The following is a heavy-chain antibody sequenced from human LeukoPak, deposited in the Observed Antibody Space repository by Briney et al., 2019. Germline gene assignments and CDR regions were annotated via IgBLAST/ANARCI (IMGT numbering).Heavy chain of an antibody. Sequence: GGSLRLSCAASGFTFSGSAMHWVRQASGKGLEWVGRIRSKANSYATAYAASVKGRFTISRDDSKNTAYLQMNSLKTEDTAVYYCTRLSLLGYGGNYYYYGMDVWGQGTTVTVSS. J-gene: IGHJ6*02. CDR2: IRSKANSYAT. CDR1: GFTFSGSA. V-gene: IGHV3-73*01. D-gene: IGHD4-23*01. CDR3: TRLSLLGYGGNYYYYGMDV.